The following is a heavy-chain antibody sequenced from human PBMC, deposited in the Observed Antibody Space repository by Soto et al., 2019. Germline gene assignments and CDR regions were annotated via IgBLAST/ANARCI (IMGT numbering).Heavy chain of an antibody. CDR3: AKTVLPGTAIPRFDY. D-gene: IGHD5-18*01. CDR2: ISGSGGST. J-gene: IGHJ4*02. V-gene: IGHV3-23*01. Sequence: VGSLRLSCAASGFTFSSYAMSWVRQAPGKGLEWVSAISGSGGSTYYADSVKGRFTISRDNSKNTLYLQMNSLRAEDTAVYYCAKTVLPGTAIPRFDYWGQGTRVIVSS. CDR1: GFTFSSYA.